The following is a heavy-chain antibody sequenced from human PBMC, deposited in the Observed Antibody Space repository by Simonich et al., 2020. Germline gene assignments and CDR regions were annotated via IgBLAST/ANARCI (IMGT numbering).Heavy chain of an antibody. V-gene: IGHV4-39*01. CDR1: GGSISSSSYY. D-gene: IGHD2-2*01. Sequence: QLQLQESGPGLVKPSETLSLTCTVSGGSISSSSYYWGWIRQPPGKGLEWIGSIYYSGRTYYNPSLKSRVTISVDTSKTQFSLKLSSVTAADTAVYYCARRGYCSSTSCYDAFDIWGQGTMVTVSS. J-gene: IGHJ3*02. CDR3: ARRGYCSSTSCYDAFDI. CDR2: IYYSGRT.